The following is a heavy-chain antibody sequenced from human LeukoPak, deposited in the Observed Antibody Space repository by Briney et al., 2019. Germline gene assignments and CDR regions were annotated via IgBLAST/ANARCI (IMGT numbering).Heavy chain of an antibody. CDR3: TTDGMTVYAAFDV. D-gene: IGHD1-14*01. CDR1: GFTFSSYP. CDR2: ISGSGGST. J-gene: IGHJ3*01. V-gene: IGHV3-23*01. Sequence: GGSLRLSCAASGFTFSSYPMSWVRQAPGKGLEWVSAISGSGGSTYYADSVKGRFTISRDNSKNTLYLQMNSLRAEDTALYYCTTDGMTVYAAFDVWGQGTMVTVSS.